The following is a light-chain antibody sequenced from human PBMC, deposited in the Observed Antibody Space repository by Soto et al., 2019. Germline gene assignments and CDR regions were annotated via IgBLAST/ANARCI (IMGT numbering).Light chain of an antibody. Sequence: DIQMTQSPSTLSASVGDRVTITFRASQSISVWLAWYQQKPGKAPKLLIYDASTLERGVPSRFSGTGSGTEFTLTISSLQPDDFATYYCQQYYRSSITFGQGTRLEIK. J-gene: IGKJ5*01. CDR3: QQYYRSSIT. V-gene: IGKV1-5*01. CDR1: QSISVW. CDR2: DAS.